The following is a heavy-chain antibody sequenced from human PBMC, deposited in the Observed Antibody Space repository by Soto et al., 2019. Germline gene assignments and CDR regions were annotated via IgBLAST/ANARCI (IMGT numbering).Heavy chain of an antibody. CDR1: GGAVSSGSYY. CDR3: ARGLNEGAPYYSGMDV. CDR2: VFYTGNT. J-gene: IGHJ6*02. V-gene: IGHV4-61*01. Sequence: QVQLQESGPGLVKPSETLSLTCTVSGGAVSSGSYYWGWIRQPPGKGLGWIGHVFYTGNTNYSPSLKSRVTIPVDTSKKQFSLKLTSVTAADTAAYYCARGLNEGAPYYSGMDVWGQGTTVTVSS. D-gene: IGHD3-16*01.